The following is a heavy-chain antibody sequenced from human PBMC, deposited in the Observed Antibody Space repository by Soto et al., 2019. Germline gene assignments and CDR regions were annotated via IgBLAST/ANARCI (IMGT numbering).Heavy chain of an antibody. Sequence: KSSESLSLTCAVSGCSISSYYWSWIRQPAGKGLEWIGRIYTSGSTNYNPSLKSRVTMSVDTSKNQFSLKLSSVTAADTAVYYCARDRVEVTRDFWSGYYPAYYYYGMDVWGQGTTVTVSS. V-gene: IGHV4-4*07. CDR3: ARDRVEVTRDFWSGYYPAYYYYGMDV. CDR2: IYTSGST. D-gene: IGHD3-3*01. CDR1: GCSISSYY. J-gene: IGHJ6*02.